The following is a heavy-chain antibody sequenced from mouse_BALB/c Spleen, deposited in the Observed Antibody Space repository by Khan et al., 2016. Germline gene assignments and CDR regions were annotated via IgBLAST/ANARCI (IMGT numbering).Heavy chain of an antibody. CDR3: ARLRDWYFDV. Sequence: EVQLQESGPDLVKPSQSLSLTCTVTGSSITSGYSWHWIRQFPGNNLEWLGYIHYSGPTNYNPSLKSRISIPRYPSKNQFFLKLHSVTTEDTATYYCARLRDWYFDVWGAGTTVTVSS. J-gene: IGHJ1*01. CDR2: IHYSGPT. V-gene: IGHV3-1*02. CDR1: GSSITSGYS.